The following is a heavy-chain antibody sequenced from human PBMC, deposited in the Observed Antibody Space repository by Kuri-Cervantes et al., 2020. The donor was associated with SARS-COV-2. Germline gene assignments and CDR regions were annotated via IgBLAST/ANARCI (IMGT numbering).Heavy chain of an antibody. CDR2: ISSSSSYI. CDR1: GFTFSSYS. V-gene: IGHV3-21*04. Sequence: GESLKISCAASGFTFSSYSMNWVRQAPGKGLEWVSSISSSSSYIYYADSVKGRFTISRDNFKNTLYLQMNSLRAEDTAVYYCAKAYTLSYYYYMDVWGKGTTVTVSS. J-gene: IGHJ6*03. CDR3: AKAYTLSYYYYMDV. D-gene: IGHD1-14*01.